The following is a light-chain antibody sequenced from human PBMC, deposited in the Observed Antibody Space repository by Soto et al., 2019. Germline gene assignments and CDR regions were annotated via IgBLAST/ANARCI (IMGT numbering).Light chain of an antibody. Sequence: NFMLSQAHSVSDSPGHTFTISCTRSSGNIASNFVQWYQQRPGSAPTILIFKNDQRPSGVPDRFSGSLDSSSNSASLIISGLNTDDEAAYYCQSYDATSYVFGTGTKVTVL. V-gene: IGLV6-57*03. J-gene: IGLJ1*01. CDR3: QSYDATSYV. CDR2: KND. CDR1: SGNIASNF.